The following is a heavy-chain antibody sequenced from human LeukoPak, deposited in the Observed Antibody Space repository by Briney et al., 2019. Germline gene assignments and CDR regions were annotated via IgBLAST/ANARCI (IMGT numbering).Heavy chain of an antibody. Sequence: SETLSLTCSVSGGYISSYYWSWIRQPAGKGLESIRHISTSGSTNYNPSLKSRVTMSVDTSKNQFCLKLSSVTAADTAVYYCARVRYSDSSVLTRKRSYYFDYWGQGTLVTVSS. J-gene: IGHJ4*02. CDR3: ARVRYSDSSVLTRKRSYYFDY. CDR2: ISTSGST. D-gene: IGHD3-22*01. V-gene: IGHV4-4*07. CDR1: GGYISSYY.